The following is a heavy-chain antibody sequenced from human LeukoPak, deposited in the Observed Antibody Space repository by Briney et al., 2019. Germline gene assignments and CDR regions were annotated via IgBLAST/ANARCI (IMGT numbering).Heavy chain of an antibody. CDR2: IYDLGST. Sequence: SETLSLTCTVSGGSLNNYYWSWIWQPPGKGLEWIGYIYDLGSTIYNPSLKSRVTLSIDMSKNQFSLKLSSVTAADTAVYYCARENDHYSDSSAFGYWGQGTLVTVSS. J-gene: IGHJ4*02. V-gene: IGHV4-59*01. CDR3: ARENDHYSDSSAFGY. D-gene: IGHD3-22*01. CDR1: GGSLNNYY.